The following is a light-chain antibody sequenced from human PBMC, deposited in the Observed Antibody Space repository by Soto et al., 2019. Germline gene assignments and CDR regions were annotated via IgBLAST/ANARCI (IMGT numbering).Light chain of an antibody. Sequence: QSALTQPASVSGAPGQSITISCSGSSSDIGGYNYVSWYQHHPGKVPKVMIYEVSNRPSGVSDRFTGSKSGTSASLAIRGLQSEDEADYYCAVWDDTLNGVIFGGGTKVTVL. J-gene: IGLJ2*01. CDR1: SSDIGGYNY. CDR2: EVS. CDR3: AVWDDTLNGVI. V-gene: IGLV2-14*01.